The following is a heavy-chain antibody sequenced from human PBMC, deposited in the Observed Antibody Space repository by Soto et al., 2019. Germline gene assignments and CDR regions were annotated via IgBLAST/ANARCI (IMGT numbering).Heavy chain of an antibody. V-gene: IGHV4-39*01. CDR2: ISYSDGS. D-gene: IGHD2-8*01. J-gene: IGHJ4*02. CDR3: ASHRTFWPFDY. CDR1: GGTFSSYAIS. Sequence: SCKASGGTFSSYAISWVRQPPGKGLEWIASISYSDGSFYNSSLKSRLTISVDTSKNQFSLSLRSVTAADTAVYYCASHRTFWPFDYWGQGTVVTVSS.